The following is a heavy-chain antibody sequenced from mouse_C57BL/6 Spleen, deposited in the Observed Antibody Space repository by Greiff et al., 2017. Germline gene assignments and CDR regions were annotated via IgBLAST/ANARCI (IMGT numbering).Heavy chain of an antibody. CDR1: GYTFTDYY. D-gene: IGHD1-1*01. Sequence: EVKLQQSGPELVKPGASVKISCKASGYTFTDYYMNWVKQSHGKSLEWIGDINPNNGGTSYNQKFKGKATLTVDKSSSTAYMELRSLTSEDSAVYYCARGNYYGSSYWFAYWGQGTLVTVSA. V-gene: IGHV1-26*01. J-gene: IGHJ3*01. CDR2: INPNNGGT. CDR3: ARGNYYGSSYWFAY.